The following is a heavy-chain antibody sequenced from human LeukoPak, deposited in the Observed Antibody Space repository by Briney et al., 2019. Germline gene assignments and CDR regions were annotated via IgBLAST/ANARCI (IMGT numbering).Heavy chain of an antibody. J-gene: IGHJ3*02. D-gene: IGHD6-25*01. V-gene: IGHV3-23*01. Sequence: PGGSLRLSCAASGLTFTSYAMTWVRQAPGKGLEWVSVFSGSGHRTYYADSVKGRFTISRDISKNTVYLQMNSLRAGDTAVYYCASGAFDIWGQGTMVTVSS. CDR1: GLTFTSYA. CDR2: FSGSGHRT. CDR3: ASGAFDI.